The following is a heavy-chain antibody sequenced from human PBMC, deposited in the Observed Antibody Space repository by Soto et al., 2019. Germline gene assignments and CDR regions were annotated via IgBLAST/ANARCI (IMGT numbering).Heavy chain of an antibody. CDR3: ARDLDQWELVFDY. D-gene: IGHD1-26*01. V-gene: IGHV3-23*01. J-gene: IGHJ4*02. CDR2: ISGSGGST. CDR1: GFTFCSYS. Sequence: GGSLRLSFAGSGFTFCSYSISLVRQAPGKGLEWVSAISGSGGSTYYADSVKGRFTISRDNSKNTLYLQMNSLRAEDTAVYYCARDLDQWELVFDYWGLGTLVTVSS.